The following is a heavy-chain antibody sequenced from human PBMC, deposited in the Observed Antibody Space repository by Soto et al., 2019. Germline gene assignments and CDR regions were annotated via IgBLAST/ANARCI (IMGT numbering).Heavy chain of an antibody. CDR3: ASHSYGYFPHYYHGMDV. Sequence: QVQLVQSGAEVKKPGSSVKVSCKASGGTFSSYASSWVRQAPGQGLEWMGGIIPIFGTANYAQKFQGRVTITADESTSTAYMELSSLRSEDTAVYYCASHSYGYFPHYYHGMDVWGQGTTVPVSS. CDR2: IIPIFGTA. CDR1: GGTFSSYA. D-gene: IGHD5-18*01. V-gene: IGHV1-69*12. J-gene: IGHJ6*02.